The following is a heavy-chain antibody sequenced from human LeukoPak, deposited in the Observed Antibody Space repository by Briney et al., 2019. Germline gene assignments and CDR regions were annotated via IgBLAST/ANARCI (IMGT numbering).Heavy chain of an antibody. CDR2: ISYDGDNK. Sequence: GGSLRLSCAASGFTFSSFGMHWVRQAPGKGLEWVAVISYDGDNKYYADSVKGRFTISRDNSKNTLYLQMNSLRAEDTAVYYCAKPPLDYWGQGTLVTVSS. J-gene: IGHJ4*02. CDR1: GFTFSSFG. V-gene: IGHV3-30*18. CDR3: AKPPLDY.